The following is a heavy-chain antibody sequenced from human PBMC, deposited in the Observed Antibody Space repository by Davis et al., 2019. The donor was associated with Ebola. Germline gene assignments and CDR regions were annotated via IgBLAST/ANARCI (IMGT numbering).Heavy chain of an antibody. Sequence: SETLSLTCAVSGGSISSSNWWSWVRQPPGKGLEWIGEIYHSGSTNYNPSLKSRVTISVDTSKNQFSLKLSSVTAADTAVYYCARGIIWSGYYMSYYFDYWGQGTLVTVSS. CDR1: GGSISSSNW. D-gene: IGHD3-3*01. V-gene: IGHV4-4*02. CDR2: IYHSGST. J-gene: IGHJ4*02. CDR3: ARGIIWSGYYMSYYFDY.